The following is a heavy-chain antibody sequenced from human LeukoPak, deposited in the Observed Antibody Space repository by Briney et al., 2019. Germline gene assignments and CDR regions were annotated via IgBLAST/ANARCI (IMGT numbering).Heavy chain of an antibody. J-gene: IGHJ4*02. CDR3: ARDHYYDSSGYDVDY. CDR1: GFTFSSYW. V-gene: IGHV3-74*01. CDR2: IHSDGSST. D-gene: IGHD3-22*01. Sequence: GGSLRLSCAASGFTFSSYWMHWVRQAPGKGLVWVSRIHSDGSSTSYADSVKGRFTISRDNAKNTLYLQMNSLRAEDTAVYYCARDHYYDSSGYDVDYWGQGTLVTVSS.